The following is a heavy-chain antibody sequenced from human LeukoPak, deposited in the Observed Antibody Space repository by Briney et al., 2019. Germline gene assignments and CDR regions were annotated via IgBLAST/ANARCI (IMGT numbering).Heavy chain of an antibody. CDR2: INDDETST. V-gene: IGHV3-74*01. D-gene: IGHD2-2*01. J-gene: IGHJ4*02. Sequence: GGSLRLSCAASGFSFSSSWMHWVRQVPGKGLEWVSRINDDETSTTYAESVKGRFTISRDNARNSLYLQVNSLRAEDTAVYYCARGGTSGYSSTRHFWGGNYYFDYWGQGSPVTVSS. CDR1: GFSFSSSW. CDR3: ARGGTSGYSSTRHFWGGNYYFDY.